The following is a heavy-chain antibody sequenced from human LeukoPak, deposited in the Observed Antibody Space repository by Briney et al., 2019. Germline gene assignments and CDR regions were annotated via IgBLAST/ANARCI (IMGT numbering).Heavy chain of an antibody. CDR1: GGSISGSH. CDR3: ARGYVGATFDY. Sequence: SETLSLTCLVSGGSISGSHWSWIRQPPGKGLEWIGYIHYTGSTDYNPSLRSRVTLSIDMSKNQFSLRLSSVTAADTAVYYCARGYVGATFDYWGQGTLVTVSS. D-gene: IGHD1-26*01. V-gene: IGHV4-59*01. J-gene: IGHJ4*02. CDR2: IHYTGST.